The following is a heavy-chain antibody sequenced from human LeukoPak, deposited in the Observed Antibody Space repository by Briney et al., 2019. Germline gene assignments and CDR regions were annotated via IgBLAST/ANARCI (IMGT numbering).Heavy chain of an antibody. J-gene: IGHJ4*02. CDR2: INYSGNT. V-gene: IGHV4-59*08. D-gene: IGHD6-13*01. CDR1: GFSISHYY. Sequence: SETLSLTCTVSGFSISHYYLSWIRQPPGKGLEWIAYINYSGNTDYNPSLKSRVTISVDTSKNHFSMKLNSVNAADTAVYYCARLNVLDSSVLHHFDHWGQGTLVTVYS. CDR3: ARLNVLDSSVLHHFDH.